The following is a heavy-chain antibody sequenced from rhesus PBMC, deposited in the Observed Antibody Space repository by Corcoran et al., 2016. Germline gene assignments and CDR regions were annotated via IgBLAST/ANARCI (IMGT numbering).Heavy chain of an antibody. V-gene: IGHV4-93*01. CDR2: IYGSGGST. CDR3: ASVVAAAGPDY. CDR1: GGSISSSNW. J-gene: IGHJ4*01. Sequence: QVQLQESGPAVVKPSETLSLTCAVSGGSISSSNWWSWLRQSPGKGLEWIGDIYGSGGSTEYNPSINSRVTISKDTSKNQFSLKLSSVTAADTAVYYCASVVAAAGPDYWGQGVLVTVSS. D-gene: IGHD6-25*01.